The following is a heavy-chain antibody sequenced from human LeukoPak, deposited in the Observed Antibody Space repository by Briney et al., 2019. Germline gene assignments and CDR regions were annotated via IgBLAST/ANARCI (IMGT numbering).Heavy chain of an antibody. J-gene: IGHJ4*02. D-gene: IGHD2/OR15-2a*01. CDR2: IYSTGST. CDR3: ARHLRSTSYFDY. CDR1: GGSISSYY. Sequence: SETLSLTCTVSGGSISSYYWSWIRQPAGKGLEWIGRIYSTGSTNYNPSLKSRVTMSVDTSKNQFSLRLRSVTAADTAVYYCARHLRSTSYFDYWGQGTLVTVSS. V-gene: IGHV4-4*07.